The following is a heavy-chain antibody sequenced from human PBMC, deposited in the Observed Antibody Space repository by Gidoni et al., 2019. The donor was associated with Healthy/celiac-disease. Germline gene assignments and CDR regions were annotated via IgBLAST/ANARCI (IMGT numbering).Heavy chain of an antibody. D-gene: IGHD4-17*01. Sequence: QVQLQQWGAGLLKPSETLSLTCAVYGGSFSGYYWSWIRQPPGKGLEWIGEINHSGSTNYNPSLKSRVTISVDTSKNQFSLKLSSVTAADTAVYYCARAPDYGDYYYYGMDVWGQGTTVTVSS. CDR2: INHSGST. CDR1: GGSFSGYY. V-gene: IGHV4-34*01. CDR3: ARAPDYGDYYYYGMDV. J-gene: IGHJ6*02.